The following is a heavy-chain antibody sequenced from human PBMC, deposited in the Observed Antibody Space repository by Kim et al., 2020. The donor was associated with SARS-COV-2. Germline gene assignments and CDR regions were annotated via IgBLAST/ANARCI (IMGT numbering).Heavy chain of an antibody. Sequence: GGSLRLSCAASGFTFSSYWMSWVRQAPGKGLEWVAIIKQDGSEKYYVDSVKGRFTISRDNAKNLLYLQMNSLRAEDTAVYYCARDWTTDYYDSSGYYYYGMDVWGQGTTVTVSS. CDR3: ARDWTTDYYDSSGYYYYGMDV. D-gene: IGHD3-22*01. J-gene: IGHJ6*02. CDR2: IKQDGSEK. V-gene: IGHV3-7*03. CDR1: GFTFSSYW.